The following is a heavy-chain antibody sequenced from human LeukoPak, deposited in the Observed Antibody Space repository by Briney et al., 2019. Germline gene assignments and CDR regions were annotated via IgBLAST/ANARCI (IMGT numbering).Heavy chain of an antibody. CDR1: GGSISSSSYY. Sequence: SETLSLTCTVSGGSISSSSYYWGWIRQPPGKGLEWIGSIYYSGSTYYNPSLKSRVTISVDTSKNQFSLKLSSVTAADTAVYYCAREYYDILTGYYWHYFDYWGQGTLVTVSS. CDR3: AREYYDILTGYYWHYFDY. D-gene: IGHD3-9*01. V-gene: IGHV4-39*02. J-gene: IGHJ4*02. CDR2: IYYSGST.